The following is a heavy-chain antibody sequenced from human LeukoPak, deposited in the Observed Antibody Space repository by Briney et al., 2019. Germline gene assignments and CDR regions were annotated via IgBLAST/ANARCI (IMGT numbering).Heavy chain of an antibody. CDR1: GFTLNNYA. Sequence: PGRSLRLSCAASGFTLNNYAMNWVRQAPGKGLEWVSLISSSGDATYYADSVQGRFTISRDNSRNTLYLHIDSLRVEDTATYYCARGTTDLDYWGQGTRVIVSS. CDR3: ARGTTDLDY. V-gene: IGHV3-23*01. CDR2: ISSSGDAT. J-gene: IGHJ4*02.